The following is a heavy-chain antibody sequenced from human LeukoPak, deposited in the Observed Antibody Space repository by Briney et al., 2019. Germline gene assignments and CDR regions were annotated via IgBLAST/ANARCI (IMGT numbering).Heavy chain of an antibody. V-gene: IGHV1-2*07. CDR2: LNPINGDT. Sequence: ASVKVSCKASGYTFSDYYMHWVRQAPGQGLEWMGSLNPINGDTKYAHPFNGRVTMTMDTSVTTVYMELKSLTSDDTAVYYCARHDGYGSGRWDWFDPWGQGTLVTVSS. CDR1: GYTFSDYY. J-gene: IGHJ5*02. CDR3: ARHDGYGSGRWDWFDP. D-gene: IGHD3-10*01.